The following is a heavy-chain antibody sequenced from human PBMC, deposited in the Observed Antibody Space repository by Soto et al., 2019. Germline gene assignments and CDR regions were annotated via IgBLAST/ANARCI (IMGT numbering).Heavy chain of an antibody. Sequence: QVQLVQSGAEVKKPGASVKVSCKASGYTFTGYYMHWVRQAPGQGLEWMGWINPNSGGTNYAQKFQGWVTMTRDTSISTANMELSRLRSDDTAVYYWARSPGVYDPKADYYYYMDVWGKGTTVTVSS. CDR1: GYTFTGYY. D-gene: IGHD2-8*01. CDR2: INPNSGGT. J-gene: IGHJ6*03. CDR3: ARSPGVYDPKADYYYYMDV. V-gene: IGHV1-2*04.